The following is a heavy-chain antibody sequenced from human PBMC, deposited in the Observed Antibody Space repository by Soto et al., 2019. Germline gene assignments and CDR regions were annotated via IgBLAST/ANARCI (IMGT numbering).Heavy chain of an antibody. CDR3: AKARVASNWFNWFDP. J-gene: IGHJ5*02. CDR2: ISGSGVLT. D-gene: IGHD6-13*01. V-gene: IGHV3-23*01. CDR1: GFTFSTYA. Sequence: EVQLLESGGGLVQPGGSLRLSCAASGFTFSTYAMTWVRQAPGKGLEWVSGISGSGVLTYYADSVKGRFTISRDNSKNTLYLQMNSLRADDTAVYYCAKARVASNWFNWFDPWGQGTLVTVSS.